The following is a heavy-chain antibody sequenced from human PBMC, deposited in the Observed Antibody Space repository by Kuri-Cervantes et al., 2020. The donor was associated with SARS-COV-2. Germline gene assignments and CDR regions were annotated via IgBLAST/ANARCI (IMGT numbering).Heavy chain of an antibody. CDR2: ISYNGSNK. CDR1: GFTFSSYA. J-gene: IGHJ4*02. V-gene: IGHV3-30-3*01. D-gene: IGHD3-3*01. Sequence: GGSLRLSCAASGFTFSSYAMHWVRQAPGPGLEWVAVISYNGSNKYYADSVMGRFTITRDNSKNTLYLQMNSLRAEDTAVYYCARDGLLRFLEWLFMYYFDYWGQGTLVTVSS. CDR3: ARDGLLRFLEWLFMYYFDY.